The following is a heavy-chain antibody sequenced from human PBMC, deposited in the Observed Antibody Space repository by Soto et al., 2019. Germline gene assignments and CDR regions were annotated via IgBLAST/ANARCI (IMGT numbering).Heavy chain of an antibody. CDR1: GYTFSDYY. Sequence: ASVKVSCKASGYTFSDYYIHWVRQAPGQGLEWMGWINPNSGGTKYAPKFQGGVTMTRDTSITTAYMELSRLRSGDTAVDYCAREPATAKPEGVDFWGQGALVTVLL. J-gene: IGHJ4*02. CDR3: AREPATAKPEGVDF. CDR2: INPNSGGT. V-gene: IGHV1-2*02. D-gene: IGHD1-1*01.